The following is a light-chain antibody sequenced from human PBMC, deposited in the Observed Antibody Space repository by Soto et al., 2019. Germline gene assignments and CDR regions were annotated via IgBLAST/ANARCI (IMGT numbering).Light chain of an antibody. CDR1: RNDVGGYHN. J-gene: IGLJ3*02. CDR2: DVS. CDR3: SSYTSSSTRV. V-gene: IGLV2-14*03. Sequence: QSAPTQPASVSGSPGQSITISCTGTRNDVGGYHNVSWYQQHPGKAPKLLIYDVSDRPSGVSNRFSGSKSGYTASLTISGLQAEDEADYFCSSYTSSSTRVFGGGTQLTV.